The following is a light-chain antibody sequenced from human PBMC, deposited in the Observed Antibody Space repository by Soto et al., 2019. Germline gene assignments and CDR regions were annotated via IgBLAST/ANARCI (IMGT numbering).Light chain of an antibody. CDR3: LQHETYPRT. Sequence: DIQMTQSASSLFASVGDRVSITCRASQGIRNNLGWYQQRPGKAPKRVIYGTSNLQTGVPSRFSGSGYVSDFTLTISSLQPEDFATYYCLQHETYPRTFGQGTKVEV. J-gene: IGKJ1*01. CDR1: QGIRNN. CDR2: GTS. V-gene: IGKV1-17*01.